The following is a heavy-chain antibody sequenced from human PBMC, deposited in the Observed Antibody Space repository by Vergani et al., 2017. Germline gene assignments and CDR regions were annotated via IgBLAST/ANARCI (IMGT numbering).Heavy chain of an antibody. J-gene: IGHJ4*02. CDR1: GGTFSSYA. CDR3: ARSRASAYYYDSSGYYYFDY. CDR2: IIPIFGTA. V-gene: IGHV1-69*01. D-gene: IGHD3-22*01. Sequence: QVQLVQSGAEVKKPGSSVKVSCKASGGTFSSYAISWVRQAPGQGLEWMGGIIPIFGTANYAQKFKGRATITADESTSTAYMELSSLRSEDTAVYYCARSRASAYYYDSSGYYYFDYWGQGTLVTVSS.